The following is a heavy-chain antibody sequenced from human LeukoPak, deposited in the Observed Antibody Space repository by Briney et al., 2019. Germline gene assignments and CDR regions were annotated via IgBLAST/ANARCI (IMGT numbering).Heavy chain of an antibody. V-gene: IGHV3-73*01. CDR3: MGYYGSGTYYSGDYYYGMDV. Sequence: GGSLRLSCAASGFTFSDSATLWVRQASGKGLEWVGHIRAKANSYATTYAASVKGRFTISRDDAKNTAYLQMISLKAEDTAVYYCMGYYGSGTYYSGDYYYGMDVWGQGTTVTVSS. J-gene: IGHJ6*02. CDR2: IRAKANSYAT. D-gene: IGHD3-10*01. CDR1: GFTFSDSA.